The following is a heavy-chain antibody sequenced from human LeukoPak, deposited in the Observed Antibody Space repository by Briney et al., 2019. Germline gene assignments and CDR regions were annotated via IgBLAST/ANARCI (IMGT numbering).Heavy chain of an antibody. Sequence: SETLSLTCTVSGGSISSYYWSWIRQPAGKGLEWIGRIYTSGSTDYNPSLTSRVTMSVDTSKNQFSLKLSSVTAADTAVYYCARGFRIAAAGKGGFDYWGQGTLVTVSS. D-gene: IGHD6-13*01. CDR1: GGSISSYY. CDR2: IYTSGST. V-gene: IGHV4-4*07. CDR3: ARGFRIAAAGKGGFDY. J-gene: IGHJ4*02.